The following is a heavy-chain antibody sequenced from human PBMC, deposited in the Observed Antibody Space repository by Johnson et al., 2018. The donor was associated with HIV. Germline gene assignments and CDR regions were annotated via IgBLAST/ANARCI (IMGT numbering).Heavy chain of an antibody. J-gene: IGHJ3*02. V-gene: IGHV3-7*03. CDR1: GFSFSNYW. CDR2: IKQDGNKK. Sequence: VQLVESGGGLAQPGGSLKVSCAASGFSFSNYWMSWVRQAPGKGLEWVANIKQDGNKKYYVDSVRGRFTISRDNAENSLILQMNSLRAEDTAVYYCAKDRRGKQQLVTGNDAFDIWGQGTMVTVSS. D-gene: IGHD6-13*01. CDR3: AKDRRGKQQLVTGNDAFDI.